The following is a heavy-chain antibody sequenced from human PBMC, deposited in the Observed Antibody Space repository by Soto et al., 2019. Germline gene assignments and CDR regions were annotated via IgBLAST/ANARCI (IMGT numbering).Heavy chain of an antibody. CDR3: SKERSSGWSFDY. J-gene: IGHJ4*02. CDR2: ISVSVPST. D-gene: IGHD6-19*01. CDR1: GFTFSTHA. Sequence: HPGGSLRLSCAASGFTFSTHAMNWVRQAPGKGLQWVSGISVSVPSTYSADSVKGRFTVSRDNSKTTLYLQMNSLRAEDTAVFYCSKERSSGWSFDYWGQGTLVTVSS. V-gene: IGHV3-23*01.